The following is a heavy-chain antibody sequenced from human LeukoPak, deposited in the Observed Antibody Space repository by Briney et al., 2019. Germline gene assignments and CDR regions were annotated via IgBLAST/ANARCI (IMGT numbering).Heavy chain of an antibody. CDR3: ARDYYGSGRNSAFDI. CDR2: ISGGGVT. D-gene: IGHD3-10*01. Sequence: PGGSPRLSCAASGFTVSSNYMTWVRQAPGKGLEWVSFISGGGVTNYADSVKGRFTISRDNSKNTLYLQMNSLRAEDTAVYYCARDYYGSGRNSAFDIWGQGIMVTVSS. CDR1: GFTVSSNY. V-gene: IGHV3-53*01. J-gene: IGHJ3*02.